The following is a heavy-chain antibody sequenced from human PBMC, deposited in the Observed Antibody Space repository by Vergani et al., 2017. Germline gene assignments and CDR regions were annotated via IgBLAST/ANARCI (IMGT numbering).Heavy chain of an antibody. Sequence: QVQLQESGPGLLKPSETLSLTCAVYGGSFSGYYWSWIRQPPGKGLEWIGEINHSGSTNYNPSLKSRVTISVDTSKNQFSLKLSSVTAADTAVYYCARGDSSGWYGYWGQGTLVTVSS. CDR3: ARGDSSGWYGY. D-gene: IGHD6-19*01. V-gene: IGHV4-34*01. J-gene: IGHJ4*02. CDR2: INHSGST. CDR1: GGSFSGYY.